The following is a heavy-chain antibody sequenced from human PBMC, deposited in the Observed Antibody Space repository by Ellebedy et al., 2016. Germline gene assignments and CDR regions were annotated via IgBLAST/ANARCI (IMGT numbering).Heavy chain of an antibody. CDR2: TYYRSKWYN. D-gene: IGHD2/OR15-2a*01. J-gene: IGHJ4*02. CDR3: AGRNVTFYYFDS. CDR1: GDSVSSDGTA. V-gene: IGHV6-1*01. Sequence: LRLXXAISGDSVSSDGTAWSWIRQSPSRGLEWLGRTYYRSKWYNDYAVSVKSRITINADTSKNQFSLHLNSVTPEDTGVYFCAGRNVTFYYFDSWGQGILVTVSS.